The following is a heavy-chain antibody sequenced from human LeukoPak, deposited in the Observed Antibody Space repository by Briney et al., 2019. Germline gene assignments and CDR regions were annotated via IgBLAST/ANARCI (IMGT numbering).Heavy chain of an antibody. V-gene: IGHV4-4*02. Sequence: KPSETLSLTCAVSGGFISSSNWWSWVRQPPGKGLEWIGEIYHSGSTNYNPSLKSRVTISVDKSKNQFSLKLTSVTAADTAVYYCATASARLTMGRGVHLDYWGQGTLATVSS. CDR2: IYHSGST. CDR1: GGFISSSNW. J-gene: IGHJ4*02. D-gene: IGHD3-10*01. CDR3: ATASARLTMGRGVHLDY.